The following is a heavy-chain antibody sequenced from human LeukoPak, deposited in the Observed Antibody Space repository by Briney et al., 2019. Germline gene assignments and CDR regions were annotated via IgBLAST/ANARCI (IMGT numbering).Heavy chain of an antibody. J-gene: IGHJ4*02. V-gene: IGHV3-21*01. D-gene: IGHD3-10*01. CDR3: ARDKKSGESSEIDY. CDR1: GFPFSSFS. CDR2: ISSSTTYI. Sequence: GGSLRLSCAASGFPFSSFSMNWVRQAPGKGLEWVSSISSSTTYIYYADSVKGRFTISRDNAKNTLNLQMNSLGAEDTAVYYCARDKKSGESSEIDYWGQGTLVTVSS.